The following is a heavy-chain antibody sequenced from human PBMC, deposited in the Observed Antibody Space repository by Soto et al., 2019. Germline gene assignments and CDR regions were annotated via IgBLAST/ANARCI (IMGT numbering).Heavy chain of an antibody. CDR3: ARSGSSWSEPYYYYYYMDV. Sequence: ASVKVSCKASGYTFTGYYMHWVRQAPGQGLEWMGWINPNSGGTNYAQKFQGWVTMTRDTSISTAYMELSRLRSDDTAVYYCARSGSSWSEPYYYYYYMDVWGKGTTVTVSS. J-gene: IGHJ6*03. CDR2: INPNSGGT. V-gene: IGHV1-2*04. D-gene: IGHD6-13*01. CDR1: GYTFTGYY.